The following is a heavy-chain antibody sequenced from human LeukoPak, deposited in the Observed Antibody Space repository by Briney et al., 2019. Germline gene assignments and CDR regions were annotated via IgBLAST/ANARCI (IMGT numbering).Heavy chain of an antibody. CDR2: ISYDGSNK. Sequence: GGSLRLSCAASGFTFSSYAMHWVRQAPGKGLEWVAVISYDGSNKHYADSVKGRFTISRDNSKNTLYLQMNSLRAEDTAVYYCAREEYSSSPFDYWGQGTLVTVSS. CDR3: AREEYSSSPFDY. D-gene: IGHD6-13*01. CDR1: GFTFSSYA. V-gene: IGHV3-30*04. J-gene: IGHJ4*02.